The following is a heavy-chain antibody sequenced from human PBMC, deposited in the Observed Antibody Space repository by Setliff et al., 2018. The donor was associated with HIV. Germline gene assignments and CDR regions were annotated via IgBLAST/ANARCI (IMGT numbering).Heavy chain of an antibody. V-gene: IGHV4-4*07. CDR3: ALTGHRLRRGYMDV. CDR1: DDPISSYY. Sequence: PSETLSLTCYVTDDPISSYYWSWVRQPAGKGLEWIGRLYVSGDTNYNPSLKSRVTMSLDTSKKHFSLNLKSATAADTAVYYCALTGHRLRRGYMDVWGKGTTVTVSS. CDR2: LYVSGDT. D-gene: IGHD5-12*01. J-gene: IGHJ6*03.